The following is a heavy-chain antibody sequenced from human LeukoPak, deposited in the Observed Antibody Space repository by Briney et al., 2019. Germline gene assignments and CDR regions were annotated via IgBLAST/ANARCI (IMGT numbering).Heavy chain of an antibody. CDR3: AKDRGSSSLYFDY. J-gene: IGHJ4*02. CDR2: ISGSSGST. Sequence: GGSLRLSCAASGFTFSSYAMSWVRQAPGKGLEWVSAISGSSGSTYYADSVKGRFTISRDNSKNTLYLQMSSLRAEDTVVYYCAKDRGSSSLYFDYWGQGTLVTVSS. CDR1: GFTFSSYA. V-gene: IGHV3-23*01. D-gene: IGHD6-13*01.